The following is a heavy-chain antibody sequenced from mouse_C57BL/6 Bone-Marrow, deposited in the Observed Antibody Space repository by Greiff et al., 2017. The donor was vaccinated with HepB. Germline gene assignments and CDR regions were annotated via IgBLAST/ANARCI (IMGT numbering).Heavy chain of an antibody. V-gene: IGHV1-64*01. Sequence: QVHVKQPGAELVKPGASVKLSCKASGYTFTSYWMHWVKQRPGQGLEWIGMIHPNSGSTNYNEKFKSKATLTVDKSSSTAYMQLSSLTSEDSAVYYCARGGLIYYDYYYAMDYWGQGTSVTVSS. CDR1: GYTFTSYW. CDR2: IHPNSGST. J-gene: IGHJ4*01. D-gene: IGHD2-4*01. CDR3: ARGGLIYYDYYYAMDY.